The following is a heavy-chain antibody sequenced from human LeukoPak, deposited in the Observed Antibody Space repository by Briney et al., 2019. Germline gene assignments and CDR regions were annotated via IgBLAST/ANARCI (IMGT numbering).Heavy chain of an antibody. J-gene: IGHJ4*02. CDR2: ISYDGSNK. V-gene: IGHV3-30*03. D-gene: IGHD3-9*01. CDR3: ARGNYDILTGYYPIDY. Sequence: GGSLRLSCAASGFTFSSYGMHWVRQAPGKGLEWVAVISYDGSNKYYADSVKGRFTISRDNSKNTLYLQMDSLRAEDSAVYCCARGNYDILTGYYPIDYWGQGTLVTVSS. CDR1: GFTFSSYG.